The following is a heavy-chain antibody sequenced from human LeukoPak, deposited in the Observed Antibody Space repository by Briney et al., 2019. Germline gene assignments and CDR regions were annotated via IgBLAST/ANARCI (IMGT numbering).Heavy chain of an antibody. D-gene: IGHD5-18*01. CDR1: GYTFTGYY. Sequence: ASVKVSCKASGYTFTGYYLHWVRQAPGQGLEWMGWINPDSGGTNYAQRFQGRVTMTRDTSITTAYMELSRLRSDDTSVYYCARGFSSGSGPNAYNIWGQGATVTVSS. V-gene: IGHV1-2*02. J-gene: IGHJ3*02. CDR2: INPDSGGT. CDR3: ARGFSSGSGPNAYNI.